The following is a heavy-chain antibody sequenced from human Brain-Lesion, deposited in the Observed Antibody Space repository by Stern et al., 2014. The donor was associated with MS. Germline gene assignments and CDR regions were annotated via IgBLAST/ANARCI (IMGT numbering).Heavy chain of an antibody. J-gene: IGHJ6*02. CDR1: GYIFTGYY. V-gene: IGHV1-2*02. CDR3: ARDQRGITIFGVVTDYYYLGMDV. D-gene: IGHD3-3*01. CDR2: INPNTGGT. Sequence: VQLVESGAEGKKPGASVKVSCKTSGYIFTGYYIHWVRQAPGQGLEWMAWINPNTGGTNYAQKFQGRVAMSRDTSISTAYVELSSLTSDDTAVYYCARDQRGITIFGVVTDYYYLGMDVWGQGTTVTVSS.